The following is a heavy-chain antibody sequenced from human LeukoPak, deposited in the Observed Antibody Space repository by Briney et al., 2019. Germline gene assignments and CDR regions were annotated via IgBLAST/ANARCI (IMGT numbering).Heavy chain of an antibody. V-gene: IGHV5-51*01. Sequence: GESLKISCKGSGYTFSSYWIGWVRQTPGKGLEWMGIIYPGDSDTRYSPSFQGQVTISADKSISTAYLQWSSLKASDTAMYYCARQKAAAVSAFDIWGQGTMVTVSS. D-gene: IGHD6-13*01. CDR1: GYTFSSYW. CDR3: ARQKAAAVSAFDI. J-gene: IGHJ3*02. CDR2: IYPGDSDT.